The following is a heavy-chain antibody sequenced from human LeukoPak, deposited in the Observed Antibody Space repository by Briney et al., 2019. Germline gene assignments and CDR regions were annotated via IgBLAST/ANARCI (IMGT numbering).Heavy chain of an antibody. D-gene: IGHD6-19*01. CDR3: ASDHSITSGWFDGAFDI. CDR1: GFTFSSYS. Sequence: KPGGSLRLSCAASGFTFSSYSMNWVRQAPGKGLEWVSSISSSSGYMYYADSVKGRFTISRDNAKNSLYLQMNSLRAEDTAVYYCASDHSITSGWFDGAFDIWGQGTMVTVSS. J-gene: IGHJ3*02. CDR2: ISSSSGYM. V-gene: IGHV3-21*01.